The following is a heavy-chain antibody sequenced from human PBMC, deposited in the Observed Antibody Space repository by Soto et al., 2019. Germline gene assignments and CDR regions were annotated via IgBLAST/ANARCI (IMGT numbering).Heavy chain of an antibody. CDR3: ASRYGSVEWYFDL. J-gene: IGHJ2*01. D-gene: IGHD3-10*01. V-gene: IGHV4-4*01. CDR2: IYHSGST. CDR1: GGSIRSSNW. Sequence: QVQLQESGPGLVKPSGTLSLTCAVSGGSIRSSNWWSWVRQPPGKGLEWIGEIYHSGSTNYNPSLKSRVTISVDKSKNPFSLKLSSVTAADTAVYCCASRYGSVEWYFDLWGRGTLVTVSS.